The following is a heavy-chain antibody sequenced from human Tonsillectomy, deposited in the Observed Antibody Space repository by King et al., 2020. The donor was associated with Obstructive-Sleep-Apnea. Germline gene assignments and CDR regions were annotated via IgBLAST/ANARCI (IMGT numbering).Heavy chain of an antibody. Sequence: QLVQSGAEVKKPGASVKVSCKASGYTFTGSYMHWVRQAPGQGLEWRGWVNPNRGGTNSAQKFQGRVTMTRDTSISTAYMEMSRLRTEDTAVYYCGRIYYDSSGYYYYFQHWGQGTLVTVSS. CDR3: GRIYYDSSGYYYYFQH. J-gene: IGHJ1*01. V-gene: IGHV1-2*02. CDR2: VNPNRGGT. D-gene: IGHD3-22*01. CDR1: GYTFTGSY.